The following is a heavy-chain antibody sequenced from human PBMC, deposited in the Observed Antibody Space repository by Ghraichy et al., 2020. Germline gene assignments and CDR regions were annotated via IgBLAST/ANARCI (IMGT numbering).Heavy chain of an antibody. D-gene: IGHD3-10*01. CDR3: AAMVRGVNYFDY. J-gene: IGHJ4*02. V-gene: IGHV3-30*04. CDR2: ISYDGSNK. Sequence: GESLNISCAASGFTFSSYAMHWVRQAPGKGLEWVAVISYDGSNKYYADSVKGRFTISRDNSKNTLYLQMNSLRAEDTAVYYCAAMVRGVNYFDYWGQGTLVTVSS. CDR1: GFTFSSYA.